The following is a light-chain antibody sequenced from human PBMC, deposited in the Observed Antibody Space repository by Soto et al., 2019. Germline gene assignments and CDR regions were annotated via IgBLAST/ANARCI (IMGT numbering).Light chain of an antibody. V-gene: IGKV1-6*01. Sequence: QMTQSPSSLSATVGEKIIITCRASRDVGSDVSWYQQKPGQAPKLLIYAASNLYTGVPSRFSGSRSGTEFTLTISSLQPEDFASYYCLQDYGDSWTFGQGTKVDIK. CDR3: LQDYGDSWT. CDR2: AAS. J-gene: IGKJ1*01. CDR1: RDVGSD.